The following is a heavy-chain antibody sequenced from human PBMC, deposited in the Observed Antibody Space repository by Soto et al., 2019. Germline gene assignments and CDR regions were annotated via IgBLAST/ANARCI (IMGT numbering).Heavy chain of an antibody. CDR3: AKGSSSPYYYYYGMDV. D-gene: IGHD6-6*01. CDR2: ISGSGGST. CDR1: GFTFSSYA. V-gene: IGHV3-23*01. Sequence: GGSLRLSCAASGFTFSSYAMSWVRQAPGKGLEWVSAISGSGGSTYYADSVKGRFTISRDNSKNTLYLQMNSLRAEDTAVYYCAKGSSSPYYYYYGMDVWGQGTTVTVSS. J-gene: IGHJ6*02.